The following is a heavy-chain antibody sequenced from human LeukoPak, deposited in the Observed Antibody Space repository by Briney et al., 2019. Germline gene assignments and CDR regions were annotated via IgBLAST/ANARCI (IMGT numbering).Heavy chain of an antibody. D-gene: IGHD5-12*01. Sequence: PGGSLRLSCAASGFTFSDYSMSWIRQAPGKGLEWVSYIRSSGNTIYYADSVKGRFTISRDNAKNSLYLQMNSLRAEDTAVYYCARDLGGYDNDYWGQGTLVTVSS. CDR1: GFTFSDYS. J-gene: IGHJ4*02. V-gene: IGHV3-11*04. CDR3: ARDLGGYDNDY. CDR2: IRSSGNTI.